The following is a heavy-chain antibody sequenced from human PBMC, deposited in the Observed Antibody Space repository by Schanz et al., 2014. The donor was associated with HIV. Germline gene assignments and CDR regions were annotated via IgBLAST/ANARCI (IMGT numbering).Heavy chain of an antibody. D-gene: IGHD5-18*01. CDR1: GFTFSSYA. CDR2: ISGSGGST. V-gene: IGHV3-23*01. CDR3: AKAGLFFGQLWLGFFDY. J-gene: IGHJ4*02. Sequence: EVQLLESGGGLVQPGGSLRLSCAASGFTFSSYAMSWVRQAPGKGLEWVSAISGSGGSTYYAESVKGRVTISRDNSKNTLYLQMNNLKTEDTAVYYCAKAGLFFGQLWLGFFDYWGQGAQVTVSS.